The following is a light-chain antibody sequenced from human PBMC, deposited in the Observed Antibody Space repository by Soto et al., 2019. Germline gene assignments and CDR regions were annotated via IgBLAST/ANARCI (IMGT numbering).Light chain of an antibody. Sequence: QSVLTQPPSVSGAPGQRVTISCTGSSSNIGSTYDVQWYQQLPGTAPKLLIHGNTNRPSGVPDRFSGSKSGTSASLAITGLQAEDEADYYCSSYAGSNNLKVFGTGTKLTVL. CDR1: SSNIGSTYD. J-gene: IGLJ1*01. V-gene: IGLV1-40*01. CDR3: SSYAGSNNLKV. CDR2: GNT.